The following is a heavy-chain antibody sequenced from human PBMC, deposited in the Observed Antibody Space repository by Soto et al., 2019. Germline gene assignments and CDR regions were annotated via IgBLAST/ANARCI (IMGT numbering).Heavy chain of an antibody. D-gene: IGHD2-8*01. CDR3: ARVPTGKYGVWNY. Sequence: EDQLVESGGGLVQPGGSLSLSCAASGFTFISYWMHWVRQAPVKGLVWVSRINPGGSITAYADSVKGRFTISRDNAKNTLYRQMNSLRGDDTAVYYCARVPTGKYGVWNYWGQGTLVTVSS. J-gene: IGHJ4*02. CDR2: INPGGSIT. V-gene: IGHV3-74*01. CDR1: GFTFISYW.